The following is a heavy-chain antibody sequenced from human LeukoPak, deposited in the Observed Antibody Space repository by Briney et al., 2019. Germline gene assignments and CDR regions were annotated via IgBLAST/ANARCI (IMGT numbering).Heavy chain of an antibody. D-gene: IGHD2-2*02. CDR1: GYTFTVYY. CDR2: INPNSGGT. CDR3: ARGYCSSTSCYTHWFDP. J-gene: IGHJ5*02. V-gene: IGHV1-2*02. Sequence: GASVKVSFKASGYTFTVYYMHWVRQAPGQGLEWMGWINPNSGGTNYSQKFQGRVTMTRDTSISTAYMELSRLRSDDTAVYYCARGYCSSTSCYTHWFDPWGQGTLVTVSS.